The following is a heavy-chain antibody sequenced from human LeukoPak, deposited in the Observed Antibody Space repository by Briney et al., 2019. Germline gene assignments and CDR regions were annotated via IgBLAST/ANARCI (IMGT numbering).Heavy chain of an antibody. D-gene: IGHD4-11*01. J-gene: IGHJ4*02. CDR2: IDANIGDT. V-gene: IGHV1-2*02. CDR1: GYTFSGNY. CDR3: ARDPSSVTLYFFDY. Sequence: ASVDLSCTASGYTFSGNYIHWLRQAPGQGLEWMGWIDANIGDTKSAQKFQGRVTMSRDTSISTAYMDLSSLSPDDAAVYYCARDPSSVTLYFFDYWGQGTLFTVSS.